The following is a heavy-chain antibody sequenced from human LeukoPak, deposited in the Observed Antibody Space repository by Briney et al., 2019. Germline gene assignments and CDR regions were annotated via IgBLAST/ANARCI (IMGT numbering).Heavy chain of an antibody. Sequence: GGSLRLSCAASGFTFSSYAMRWVRQAPGKGLEWVAVIWYDGSNKYYADSVKGRFTISRDNSKNTLYLQINSLRAEDTAVYYCARADTSSWKAPFDYWGQGTLVTVSS. CDR3: ARADTSSWKAPFDY. CDR1: GFTFSSYA. D-gene: IGHD6-13*01. CDR2: IWYDGSNK. J-gene: IGHJ4*02. V-gene: IGHV3-33*08.